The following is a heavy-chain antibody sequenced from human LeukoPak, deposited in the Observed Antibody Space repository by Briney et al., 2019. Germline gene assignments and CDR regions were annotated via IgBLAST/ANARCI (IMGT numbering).Heavy chain of an antibody. CDR3: ARHYYGSGSYFDY. CDR2: ISSSGSTI. D-gene: IGHD3-10*01. J-gene: IGHJ4*02. Sequence: PGGSLRLSCAASGFXFSSYEINWVRQAPGKGPEWVSCISSSGSTIYYADSVKGRFTISRDNAKNSLYLQMNSLRAEDTAVYYCARHYYGSGSYFDYWGQGTLVTVSS. CDR1: GFXFSSYE. V-gene: IGHV3-48*03.